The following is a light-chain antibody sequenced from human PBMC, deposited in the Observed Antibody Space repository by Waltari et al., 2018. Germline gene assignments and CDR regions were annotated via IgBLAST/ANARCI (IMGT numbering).Light chain of an antibody. V-gene: IGLV2-23*01. CDR3: CSYAGSSTAWV. J-gene: IGLJ3*02. CDR1: NSDVGRYNL. CDR2: EGS. Sequence: QSALTQPASVSGSPGQSITISCTGTNSDVGRYNLVSWYQQHPGKAPKLMIYEGSKRPSGVSNRCSGSKSGNTASLTISGLQAEDEADYYCCSYAGSSTAWVFGGGTKLTVL.